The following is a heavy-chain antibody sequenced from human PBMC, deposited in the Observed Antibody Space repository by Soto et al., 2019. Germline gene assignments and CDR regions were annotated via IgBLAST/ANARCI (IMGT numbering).Heavy chain of an antibody. J-gene: IGHJ5*02. V-gene: IGHV2-5*01. D-gene: IGHD3-3*01. CDR2: IYWNDDK. CDR1: GFSLSTSGVG. CDR3: ARATFHITIFGVVNGGCWFDP. Sequence: VSGPTLVNPTQTLTLTCTFSGFSLSTSGVGVGWIRQPPGKALEWLALIYWNDDKRYSPSLKSRLTITKDTSKNQVVLTMTNMDPVDTATYYCARATFHITIFGVVNGGCWFDPWGQGTLVTVSS.